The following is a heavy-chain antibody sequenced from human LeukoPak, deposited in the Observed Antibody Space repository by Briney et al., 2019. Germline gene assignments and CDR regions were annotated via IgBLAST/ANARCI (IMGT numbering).Heavy chain of an antibody. CDR1: GGSISSYY. Sequence: NPSETLSLTCTVSGGSISSYYWSWIRQPPGKGLEWIGYIYYTGSTDYNPSLKSRVTISVDTSKIQFSLKLTSVTAADTAVYYCARRGGYNYFYNYYGMDVWGQGTTVTVSS. CDR3: ARRGGYNYFYNYYGMDV. J-gene: IGHJ6*02. V-gene: IGHV4-59*08. CDR2: IYYTGST. D-gene: IGHD5-24*01.